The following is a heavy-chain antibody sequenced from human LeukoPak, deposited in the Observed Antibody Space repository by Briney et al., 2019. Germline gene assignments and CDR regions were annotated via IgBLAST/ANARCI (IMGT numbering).Heavy chain of an antibody. Sequence: PGGSLRLSCAASGFTVSSNYMSWVRQAPGKGLEWVSVIYSGGSTYYADSVKGRFTISRDNSKDTLYLQMNSLRAEDTAVYYCARDDLSGGRNYFDYWGQGTLVTVSS. J-gene: IGHJ4*02. D-gene: IGHD2-15*01. CDR1: GFTVSSNY. CDR2: IYSGGST. CDR3: ARDDLSGGRNYFDY. V-gene: IGHV3-66*01.